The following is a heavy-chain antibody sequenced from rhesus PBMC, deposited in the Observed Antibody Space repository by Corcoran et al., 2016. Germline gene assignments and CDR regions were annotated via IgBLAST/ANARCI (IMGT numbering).Heavy chain of an antibody. CDR1: GFTFSSYE. CDR3: TRDGVLGRFDY. Sequence: DVQLVESGGGLVKPGGSLRLSCVASGFTFSSYEMHWVRQAPGKGLEWVSVISESVGTIYYSDSVKCRFTISRDNAKNSLFLQMNSLRAEDTAVYYCTRDGVLGRFDYWGQGVLVTVSS. J-gene: IGHJ4*01. D-gene: IGHD3-34*01. CDR2: ISESVGTI. V-gene: IGHV3-100*02.